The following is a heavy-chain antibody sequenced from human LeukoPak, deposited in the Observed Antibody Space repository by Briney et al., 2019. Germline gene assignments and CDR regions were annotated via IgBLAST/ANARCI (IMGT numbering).Heavy chain of an antibody. CDR3: VRVTEN. CDR1: GFTFNNFY. Sequence: GGSLRLSCEASGFTFNNFYMDWARQAPGEGLVWVARINGDGSETNYADSVKGRFTISRDNAKKKLYLQMNSLRAEDTAVYYCVRVTENWGQGTLVTVSS. V-gene: IGHV3-74*01. J-gene: IGHJ1*01. CDR2: INGDGSET.